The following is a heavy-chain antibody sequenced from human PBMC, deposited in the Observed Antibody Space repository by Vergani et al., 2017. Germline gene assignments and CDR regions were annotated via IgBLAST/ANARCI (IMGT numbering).Heavy chain of an antibody. Sequence: QVQLQQWGGGLLKPSETLSLTCVVNGGSFTSYHWTWIRQSPGEGLEWVGDIDHTGRPDYNPSLNRPLTMSVDKSRNQFSLTLNSVTATDTAIYFCARVNTETNGHLYYYYDMDVWGQGTAVTVS. V-gene: IGHV4-34*01. D-gene: IGHD4-11*01. CDR2: IDHTGRP. CDR1: GGSFTSYH. CDR3: ARVNTETNGHLYYYYDMDV. J-gene: IGHJ6*02.